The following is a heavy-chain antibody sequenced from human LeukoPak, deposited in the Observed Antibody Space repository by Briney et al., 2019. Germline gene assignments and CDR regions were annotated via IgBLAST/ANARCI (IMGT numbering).Heavy chain of an antibody. CDR2: INTNTGNP. CDR1: GYTFTSYA. V-gene: IGHV7-4-1*02. Sequence: GASVKVSCKASGYTFTSYAMNWVRQAPGQGLEWMGWINTNTGNPTYAQGFTGRFVFSLDTSVSTAYLQISSLKAEDTAVYYCARGVHYYDSSGYYWGDYFDYWGQGTLVTVSS. CDR3: ARGVHYYDSSGYYWGDYFDY. D-gene: IGHD3-22*01. J-gene: IGHJ4*02.